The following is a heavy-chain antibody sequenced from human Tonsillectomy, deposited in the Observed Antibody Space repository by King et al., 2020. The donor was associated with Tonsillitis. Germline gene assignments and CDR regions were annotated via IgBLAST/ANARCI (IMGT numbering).Heavy chain of an antibody. Sequence: VQLVVSGGGLVQPGGSLRLSCAASGFTFSNFAMNWVRQGPGKGLEWVSGISGSGGTTYYADSVRGRFTISRDNSKNTVYLQMDSLRAEDTAAYYCAKAGPKDALAVAEGPFEYWGQGNLVTVSS. CDR1: GFTFSNFA. D-gene: IGHD6-13*01. CDR2: ISGSGGTT. V-gene: IGHV3-23*04. J-gene: IGHJ4*02. CDR3: AKAGPKDALAVAEGPFEY.